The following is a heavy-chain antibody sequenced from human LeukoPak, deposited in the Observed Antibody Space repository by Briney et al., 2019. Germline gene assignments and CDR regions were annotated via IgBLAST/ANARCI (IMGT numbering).Heavy chain of an antibody. CDR3: ARTGDNYYDSSGYYYVAYYFDY. V-gene: IGHV3-21*01. Sequence: GGSLRLSCAASGFTFSSYAMSWVRQAPGKGLEWVSSISSSSSYIYYADSVKGRFTISRDNAKNSLYLQMNSLRAEDTAVYYCARTGDNYYDSSGYYYVAYYFDYWGQGTLVTVSS. D-gene: IGHD3-22*01. CDR2: ISSSSSYI. J-gene: IGHJ4*02. CDR1: GFTFSSYA.